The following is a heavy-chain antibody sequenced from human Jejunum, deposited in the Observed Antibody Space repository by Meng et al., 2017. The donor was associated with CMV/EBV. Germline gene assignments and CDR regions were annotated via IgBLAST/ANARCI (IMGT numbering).Heavy chain of an antibody. V-gene: IGHV3-30-3*01. CDR3: ARGYYYDTSGYYVEYFQH. J-gene: IGHJ1*01. D-gene: IGHD3-22*01. CDR2: ISYNEYDK. Sequence: QVQLVESXXGVVQPGXSLRLSCXCSVFTFSRNAIYWIRQAPGKGLEWVAVISYNEYDKHYADSVKGRFTISRDNSKNTVYLQLNSLRPEDTAIYYCARGYYYDTSGYYVEYFQHWGQGTLVTVSS. CDR1: VFTFSRNA.